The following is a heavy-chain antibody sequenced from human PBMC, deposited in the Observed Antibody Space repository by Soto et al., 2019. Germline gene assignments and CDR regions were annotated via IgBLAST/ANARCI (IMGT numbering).Heavy chain of an antibody. CDR2: ISYDGSNK. V-gene: IGHV3-30-3*01. D-gene: IGHD1-7*01. CDR3: ASQTELKNSVAGTTSLGY. CDR1: GFTFSSYA. Sequence: GGSLRLSCAASGFTFSSYAMHWVRQAPGKGLEWVAVISYDGSNKYYADSVKGRFTISRDNSKNTLYLQMNSLRAEDTAVYYCASQTELKNSVAGTTSLGYWGQGTLVTVSS. J-gene: IGHJ4*02.